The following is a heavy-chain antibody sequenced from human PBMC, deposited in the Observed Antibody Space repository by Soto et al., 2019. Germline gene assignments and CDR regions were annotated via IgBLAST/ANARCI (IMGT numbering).Heavy chain of an antibody. Sequence: QVQLVQSGAEVKKPGASVKVSCKASGYTFTGYYMHWVRQAPGQGLEWMGWINPNSGGTNYAQKFQGRVTSTRDTSISSAYMELSRLRSDETAVYYCARGGYSGRYVGEGVDYWGQGTLVTVSS. D-gene: IGHD1-26*01. CDR2: INPNSGGT. V-gene: IGHV1-2*01. CDR1: GYTFTGYY. J-gene: IGHJ4*02. CDR3: ARGGYSGRYVGEGVDY.